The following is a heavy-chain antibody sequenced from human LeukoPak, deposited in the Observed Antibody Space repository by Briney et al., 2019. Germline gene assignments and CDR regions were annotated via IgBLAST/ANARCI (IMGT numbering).Heavy chain of an antibody. Sequence: QPGGSLRLSCAASGFTFSSYWMSWVRQAPGKGLEWVANIKQDGSEKYYVDSVKGRFTISRDNAKNSLYLQMNSLRAEDTAVYYRAREIGSGYYGYYYYYGMDVWGQGTTVTVSS. CDR1: GFTFSSYW. J-gene: IGHJ6*02. D-gene: IGHD3-22*01. V-gene: IGHV3-7*01. CDR3: AREIGSGYYGYYYYYGMDV. CDR2: IKQDGSEK.